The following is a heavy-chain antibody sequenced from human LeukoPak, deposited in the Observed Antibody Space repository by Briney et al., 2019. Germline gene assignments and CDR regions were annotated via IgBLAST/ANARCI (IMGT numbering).Heavy chain of an antibody. CDR3: ARKELEGSWFDP. CDR2: ISDSGHTK. Sequence: TGGSLRLSCAASGFTLSPYAMNWVRQAPGEGLEWIAFISDSGHTKYNADSVKGRFTISRDNAKNSVFLQMYSLRDEDTAVYYCARKELEGSWFDPWGQGTLVTVTS. CDR1: GFTLSPYA. J-gene: IGHJ5*02. V-gene: IGHV3-48*02. D-gene: IGHD3-3*01.